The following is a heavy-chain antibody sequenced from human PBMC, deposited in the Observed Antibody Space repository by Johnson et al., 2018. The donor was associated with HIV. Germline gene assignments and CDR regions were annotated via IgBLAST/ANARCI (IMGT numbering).Heavy chain of an antibody. J-gene: IGHJ3*02. D-gene: IGHD3-10*01. CDR1: GLTFSSYG. CDR2: ISYDGSKT. Sequence: QVLLVESGGGVVQPGRSLRLSCAASGLTFSSYGMHWVRQAPGKGLEWVAVISYDGSKTYYAGSVKGRFTISRDNSKTTLYLQMNSLRAEDTAVYYCAKAPYGSGIRPGAFDIWGQGTMVTVSS. V-gene: IGHV3-30*18. CDR3: AKAPYGSGIRPGAFDI.